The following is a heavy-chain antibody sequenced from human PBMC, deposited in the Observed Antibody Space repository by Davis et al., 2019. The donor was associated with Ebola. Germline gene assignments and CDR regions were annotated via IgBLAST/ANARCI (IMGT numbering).Heavy chain of an antibody. CDR1: GDSVSSAG. CDR2: TYYKSKWYN. D-gene: IGHD5-24*01. CDR3: ARGWLRTGFDS. J-gene: IGHJ4*02. Sequence: HSQTLSLTCAISGDSVSSAGWNWIRQSPSRGLEWLGRTYYKSKWYNDYAVSVRGRITINADPSKNQFSLQLNSVTPEDTAVYYCARGWLRTGFDSWGQGAPVTVSS. V-gene: IGHV6-1*01.